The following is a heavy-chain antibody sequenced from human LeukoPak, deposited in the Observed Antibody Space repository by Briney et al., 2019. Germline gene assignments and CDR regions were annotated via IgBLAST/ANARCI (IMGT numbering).Heavy chain of an antibody. CDR3: ARDWGASGITMIVVVTDY. Sequence: GASVKVSCKASGYTFTSYGISWVRQAPGQGLEWMGWISAYNGNTNYAQKLQGRVTMTTDTSTSTAYMELRSLRSDDTAVYYCARDWGASGITMIVVVTDYWGQGTLVTVSS. V-gene: IGHV1-18*01. D-gene: IGHD3-22*01. CDR2: ISAYNGNT. CDR1: GYTFTSYG. J-gene: IGHJ4*02.